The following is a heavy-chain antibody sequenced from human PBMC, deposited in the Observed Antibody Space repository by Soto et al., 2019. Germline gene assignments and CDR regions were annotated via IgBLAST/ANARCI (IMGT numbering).Heavy chain of an antibody. D-gene: IGHD4-17*01. CDR2: IYYSGST. CDR1: GGSISSSSYY. V-gene: IGHV4-39*01. CDR3: ARHPAYGWFDP. J-gene: IGHJ5*02. Sequence: SETLSLTCTVSGGSISSSSYYWGWIRQPPGKGMEWIGSIYYSGSTYYNPSLKSRVTISVDTSKNQFSLKLSSVTAADTAVYYCARHPAYGWFDPWGQGTLVTVSS.